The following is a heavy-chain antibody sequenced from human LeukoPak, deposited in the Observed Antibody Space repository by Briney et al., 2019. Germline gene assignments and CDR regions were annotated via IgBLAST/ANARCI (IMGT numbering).Heavy chain of an antibody. CDR1: GFAFSTYS. Sequence: GGSLRLSCAASGFAFSTYSMNWVRQAPGKGLEWISSITSTATCIYYADSVKGRFTISRDNTKNSLYLQMNSLRAEDTAVYFCARVAGGKFHLDYWGQGTQVTVSS. CDR3: ARVAGGKFHLDY. CDR2: ITSTATCI. D-gene: IGHD6-13*01. J-gene: IGHJ4*02. V-gene: IGHV3-21*01.